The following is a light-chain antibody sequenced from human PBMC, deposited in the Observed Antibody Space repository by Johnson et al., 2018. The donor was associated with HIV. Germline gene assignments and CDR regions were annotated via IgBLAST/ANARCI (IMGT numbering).Light chain of an antibody. CDR2: ENN. CDR1: SSNIGNNY. V-gene: IGLV1-51*02. Sequence: QSVLTQPPSVSAAAGQKVTISCSGSSSNIGNNYVFWYQQFPVTAPKLLIYENNKRPSGIPDRFSGSRSGTSATLGITGLTTGDEADYYCGTWERSLIAGVFGPGSNVTVL. J-gene: IGLJ1*01. CDR3: GTWERSLIAGV.